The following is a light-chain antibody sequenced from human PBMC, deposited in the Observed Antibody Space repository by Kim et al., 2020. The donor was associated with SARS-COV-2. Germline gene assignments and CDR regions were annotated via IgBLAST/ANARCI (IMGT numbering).Light chain of an antibody. V-gene: IGKV1-39*01. J-gene: IGKJ5*01. CDR2: AAS. CDR3: QQSYSMPPIT. CDR1: QSISSY. Sequence: DIQMTQSPSSLSASVGDRVTITCRASQSISSYLNWYQQKPGKAPKLLIYAASSLQSGVPSRFSGSGSGTDFTLTISSLQPEYFATYYCQQSYSMPPITFGQGTRLEIK.